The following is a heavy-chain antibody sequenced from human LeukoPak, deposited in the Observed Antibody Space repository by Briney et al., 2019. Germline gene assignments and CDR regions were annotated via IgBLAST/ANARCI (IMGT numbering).Heavy chain of an antibody. D-gene: IGHD2-8*01. CDR1: GFTFSSYE. V-gene: IGHV3-48*03. CDR3: ARVNGRYGGYFDY. J-gene: IGHJ4*02. CDR2: ISSSGSTI. Sequence: VPLGGSLRLSCAASGFTFSSYEMNWVRQAPGKGLEWVSYISSSGSTIYYADSVKGRFTISRDNAKNSLYLQMNSLRAEDTAVYYCARVNGRYGGYFDYWGQGTLVTVSS.